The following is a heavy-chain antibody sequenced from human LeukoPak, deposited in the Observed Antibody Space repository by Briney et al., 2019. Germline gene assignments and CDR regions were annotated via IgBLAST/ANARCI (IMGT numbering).Heavy chain of an antibody. CDR1: GGSISSSSYY. J-gene: IGHJ4*02. CDR2: IYYSGST. D-gene: IGHD5-24*01. V-gene: IGHV4-39*07. Sequence: SETLSLTCTVSGGSISSSSYYWGWIRQPPGKGLEWIGSIYYSGSTYYNPSLKSRVTISVDTSKNQFSLKLSSVTAADTAVYYCARVPRLEMATIFSSGTVDYWGQGTLVTVSS. CDR3: ARVPRLEMATIFSSGTVDY.